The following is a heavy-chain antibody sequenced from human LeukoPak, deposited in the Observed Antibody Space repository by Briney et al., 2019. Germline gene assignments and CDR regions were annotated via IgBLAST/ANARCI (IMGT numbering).Heavy chain of an antibody. CDR2: IYYSGST. D-gene: IGHD6-19*01. V-gene: IGHV4-39*01. J-gene: IGHJ2*01. CDR3: ARRGDSSGWYFYWYFDL. CDR1: GGSISSSSYY. Sequence: SETLSLTCTVPGGSISSSSYYWGWIRQPPGKGLEWIGSIYYSGSTYYNPSLKSRVTISVDTSKNQFSLKLSSVTAADTAVYYCARRGDSSGWYFYWYFDLWGRGTLVTVSS.